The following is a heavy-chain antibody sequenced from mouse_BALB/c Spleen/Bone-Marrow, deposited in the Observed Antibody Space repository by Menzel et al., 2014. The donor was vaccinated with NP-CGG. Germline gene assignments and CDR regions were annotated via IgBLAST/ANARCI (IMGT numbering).Heavy chain of an antibody. J-gene: IGHJ3*01. CDR2: IWGDGST. CDR1: GFSLTNYG. V-gene: IGHV2-3*01. Sequence: VKVEESGPGLVAPSQSLSITCTVSGFSLTNYGISWVRQPPGKGLEWLGVIWGDGSTNYHSALISRLSISKDNSKSQVLLKLNSPQTDDTATYYCRGGPWFAYWGQGTLVTVSA. CDR3: RGGPWFAY. D-gene: IGHD3-3*01.